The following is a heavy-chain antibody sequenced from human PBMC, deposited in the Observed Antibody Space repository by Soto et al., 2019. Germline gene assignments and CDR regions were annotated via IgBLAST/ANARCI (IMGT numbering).Heavy chain of an antibody. CDR2: INSVSGGT. Sequence: QVQLVQSGAEVKQPGASVRDSCKASGSTHTIYFIHWLRQAPGQGLEWMGWINSVSGGTNYAHKFQGRVTMTRDTSTTTAFMELSGLRSDDTAVYYCARGGSYYAHWGQGTLVTVSS. CDR3: ARGGSYYAH. V-gene: IGHV1-2*02. D-gene: IGHD1-26*01. J-gene: IGHJ4*02. CDR1: GSTHTIYF.